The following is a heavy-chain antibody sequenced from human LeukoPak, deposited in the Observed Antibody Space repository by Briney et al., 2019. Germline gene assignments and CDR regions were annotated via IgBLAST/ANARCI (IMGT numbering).Heavy chain of an antibody. J-gene: IGHJ4*02. V-gene: IGHV1-69*05. CDR1: GGTFSSYA. CDR2: IIPIFGTA. CDR3: ARSIPVVTASQGGPFDY. Sequence: GASVKVSCKASGGTFSSYAISWVRQAPGQGLEWMGGIIPIFGTAHYAQKFQGRVTITTDESTSTAYMELSSLRSEDTAVYYCARSIPVVTASQGGPFDYWGQGTLVTVSS. D-gene: IGHD2-21*02.